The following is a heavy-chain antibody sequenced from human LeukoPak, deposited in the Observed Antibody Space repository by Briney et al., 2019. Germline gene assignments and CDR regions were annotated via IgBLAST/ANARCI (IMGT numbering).Heavy chain of an antibody. CDR2: IYTSGST. CDR1: DGSISGYY. CDR3: ARDLGQQLVFSHFDY. D-gene: IGHD6-13*01. V-gene: IGHV4-4*07. J-gene: IGHJ4*02. Sequence: SETLSLTCTVSDGSISGYYWSWIRQPAGKGLEWIGRIYTSGSTNYNPSLKSRVTMSVDTSKNQFSLKLSSVTAADTAVYYCARDLGQQLVFSHFDYWGQGTLVTVSS.